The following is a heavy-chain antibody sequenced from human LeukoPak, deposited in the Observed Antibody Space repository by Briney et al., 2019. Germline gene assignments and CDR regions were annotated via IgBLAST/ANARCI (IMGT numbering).Heavy chain of an antibody. Sequence: GGSLKLSCEASGFTFSSYGMHWVRQAPGKGLEWVAFIRYDGSNKYYAASVKGRFTISRDNSKKTLYLQMNSLRTEDTAVYYCARGAHKRDDYGGFFDYWGQGTLVTVSS. CDR2: IRYDGSNK. J-gene: IGHJ4*02. CDR1: GFTFSSYG. D-gene: IGHD4-23*01. V-gene: IGHV3-30*02. CDR3: ARGAHKRDDYGGFFDY.